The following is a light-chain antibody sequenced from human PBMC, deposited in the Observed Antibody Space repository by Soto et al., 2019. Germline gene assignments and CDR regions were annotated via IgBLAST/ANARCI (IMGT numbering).Light chain of an antibody. V-gene: IGLV2-14*01. CDR1: SSDVGGYNY. CDR3: SSYTSSSTVV. J-gene: IGLJ2*01. Sequence: QSALTQPASVSGSPGQSITISCTGTSSDVGGYNYVSWYQQHTGKAPKLMIYDVSNRPSGVSNRFSGSKSGNTASLTISVLQAEDEADYYCSSYTSSSTVVFGGGTKVTVL. CDR2: DVS.